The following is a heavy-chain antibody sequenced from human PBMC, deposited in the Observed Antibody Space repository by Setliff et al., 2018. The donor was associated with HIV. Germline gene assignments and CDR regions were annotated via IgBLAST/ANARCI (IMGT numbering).Heavy chain of an antibody. CDR1: GYVFSDYQ. J-gene: IGHJ4*02. D-gene: IGHD6-19*01. Sequence: GASVKVSCKASGYVFSDYQIHWVRQAPGQGLEYMGYIIPNSGGTMFARKFQDRVTMTRDTSISTVYLELSRLTSDYTAVYFCARDPELKQWLVRSPSFYFDYWGQGTLVTVSS. CDR3: ARDPELKQWLVRSPSFYFDY. V-gene: IGHV1-2*02. CDR2: IIPNSGGT.